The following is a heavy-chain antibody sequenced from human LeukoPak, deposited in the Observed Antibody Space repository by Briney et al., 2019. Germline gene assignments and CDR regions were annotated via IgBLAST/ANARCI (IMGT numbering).Heavy chain of an antibody. V-gene: IGHV4-4*07. Sequence: SETLSLTCTVSGGSISSYYWSWIRQPAGKGLEWIGRIYTSGSTNYNPSLKSRVTISVDTSKNQFSLKLSSVTAADTAVYYCARWGGGSYYDFWSGKYDAFDIWGQGTMVTVSS. CDR3: ARWGGGSYYDFWSGKYDAFDI. CDR2: IYTSGST. CDR1: GGSISSYY. J-gene: IGHJ3*02. D-gene: IGHD3-3*01.